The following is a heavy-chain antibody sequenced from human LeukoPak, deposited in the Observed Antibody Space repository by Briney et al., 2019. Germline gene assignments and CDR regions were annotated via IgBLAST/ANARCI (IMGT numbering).Heavy chain of an antibody. CDR3: ARTNLDGWFDP. CDR2: INHSGST. J-gene: IGHJ5*02. V-gene: IGHV4-34*01. Sequence: SETLSLTCAVYGGSFSGYYWSWIRQPPGKGLERIGEINHSGSTNYNPSLKSRVTISVDTSKNQFSLKLSSVTAADTAVYYCARTNLDGWFDPWGQGTLVTVSS. CDR1: GGSFSGYY. D-gene: IGHD5-24*01.